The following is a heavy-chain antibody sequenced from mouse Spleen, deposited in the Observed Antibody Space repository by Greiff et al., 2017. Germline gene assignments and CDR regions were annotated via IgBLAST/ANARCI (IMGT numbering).Heavy chain of an antibody. CDR1: GYTFTSYG. Sequence: QVQLQQSGAELARPGASVKLSCKASGYTFTSYGISWVKQRTGQGLEWIGEIYPRSGNTYYNEKFKGKATLTAAKSSSTAYMELRSLTSEDSAVYFCARRGYYDGSRNAWFAYWGQGTLVTVSA. CDR3: ARRGYYDGSRNAWFAY. V-gene: IGHV1-81*01. CDR2: IYPRSGNT. D-gene: IGHD1-1*01. J-gene: IGHJ3*01.